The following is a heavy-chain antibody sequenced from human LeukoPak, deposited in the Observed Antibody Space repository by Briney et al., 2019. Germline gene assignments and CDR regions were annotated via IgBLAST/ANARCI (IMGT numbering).Heavy chain of an antibody. CDR1: GGSISSGGYY. Sequence: SETLSLTCTVSGGSISSGGYYWSWIRQHPGKGLEWIGYIYYSGSTYYNPSLKSRVTISVDTSKNQFSLKLSSVTAADTAVYYCARDPGPGSSGYYGGFDYWGQGTLVTVSS. CDR2: IYYSGST. V-gene: IGHV4-31*03. J-gene: IGHJ4*02. CDR3: ARDPGPGSSGYYGGFDY. D-gene: IGHD3-22*01.